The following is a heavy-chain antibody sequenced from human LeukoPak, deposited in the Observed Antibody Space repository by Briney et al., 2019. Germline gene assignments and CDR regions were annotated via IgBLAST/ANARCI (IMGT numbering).Heavy chain of an antibody. V-gene: IGHV3-30*04. CDR2: ISYDGSSR. CDR3: ASPPGRPNGD. D-gene: IGHD7-27*01. CDR1: GFSFSNYP. Sequence: GGSLRLSCAASGFSFSNYPMQWVRQAPGKGLEWVAAISYDGSSRYSAASVKGRFTISRDNSKNTLSLQMNSLRVEDTAMYYCASPPGRPNGDWGQGTLVTVSS. J-gene: IGHJ4*02.